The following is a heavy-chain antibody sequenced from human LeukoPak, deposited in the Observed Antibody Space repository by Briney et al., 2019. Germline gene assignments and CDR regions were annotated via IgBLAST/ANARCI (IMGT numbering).Heavy chain of an antibody. V-gene: IGHV3-7*01. J-gene: IGHJ4*02. CDR2: INEGGSST. CDR1: GFSFSVFW. CDR3: VQGGHFDF. Sequence: GGSLRLSCAASGFSFSVFWMTWGRQAPGKRPEWVANINEGGSSTYYVDSVRGLFTISRDNGKNLLFLEMNRLRADDNAVYFCVQGGHFDFWGQGAPVTVSP. D-gene: IGHD3-16*01.